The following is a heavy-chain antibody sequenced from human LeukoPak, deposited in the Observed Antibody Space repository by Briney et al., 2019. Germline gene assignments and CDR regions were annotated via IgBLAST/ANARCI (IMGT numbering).Heavy chain of an antibody. CDR1: GFTFSSYA. J-gene: IGHJ4*02. V-gene: IGHV3-23*01. D-gene: IGHD2-2*01. Sequence: PGGSLRLSCAASGFTFSSYAMSWVRQAPGKGLEWVSAISGSGGSTYYADSVKGRFTTSRDNSKNTLYLQMNSLRAEDTAVYYCAKYKGIVVVPAASSLYWGQGTLVTVSS. CDR3: AKYKGIVVVPAASSLY. CDR2: ISGSGGST.